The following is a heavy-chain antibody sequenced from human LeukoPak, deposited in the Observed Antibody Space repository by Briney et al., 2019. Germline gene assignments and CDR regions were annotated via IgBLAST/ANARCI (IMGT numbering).Heavy chain of an antibody. CDR3: AKDGAGFVSYYYGMDV. J-gene: IGHJ6*02. V-gene: IGHV3-23*01. Sequence: GGSLRLSCAASGFTFSSYSMSWVRQAPGKGLEWVSAISGSGGSTYYADSVKGRFTISRDNSKNTLYLQMNSLRAEDTAVYYCAKDGAGFVSYYYGMDVWGQGTTVTVSS. CDR2: ISGSGGST. CDR1: GFTFSSYS. D-gene: IGHD3-10*01.